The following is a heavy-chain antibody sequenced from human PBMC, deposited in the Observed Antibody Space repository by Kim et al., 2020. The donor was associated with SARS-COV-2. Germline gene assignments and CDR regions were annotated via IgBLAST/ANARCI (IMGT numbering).Heavy chain of an antibody. CDR3: ARRYSGYDSGYCSGGSCYYYGMDV. D-gene: IGHD2-15*01. CDR1: GGTFSSYA. J-gene: IGHJ6*02. CDR2: IIPIFGTA. V-gene: IGHV1-69*13. Sequence: SVKVSCKASGGTFSSYAISWVRQAPGQGLEWMGGIIPIFGTANYAQKFQGRVTITADESTSTAYMELSSLRSEDTAVYYCARRYSGYDSGYCSGGSCYYYGMDVWGQGTTVTVSS.